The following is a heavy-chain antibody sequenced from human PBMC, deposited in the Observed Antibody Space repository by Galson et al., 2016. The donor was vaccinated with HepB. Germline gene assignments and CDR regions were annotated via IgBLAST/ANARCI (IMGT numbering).Heavy chain of an antibody. CDR1: GGSIRSNRYY. Sequence: SETLSLTCYVSGGSIRSNRYYWGWIRQPPGKGLEWIGSIYNSGTTYYSPSLKSRILMYVDTSNNHFSLKLRSVTAPDTAVYYCARHAMRATAAGPGYFDFWGQGKPVTVSS. D-gene: IGHD6-13*01. CDR3: ARHAMRATAAGPGYFDF. J-gene: IGHJ4*02. V-gene: IGHV4-39*01. CDR2: IYNSGTT.